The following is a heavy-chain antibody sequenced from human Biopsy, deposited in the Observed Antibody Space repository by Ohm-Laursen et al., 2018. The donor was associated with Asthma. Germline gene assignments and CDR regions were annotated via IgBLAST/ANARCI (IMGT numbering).Heavy chain of an antibody. D-gene: IGHD3-10*01. CDR1: GFTFSSFA. CDR2: ITRSAGRT. V-gene: IGHV3-23*01. Sequence: GSLRLSCSASGFTFSSFAMSWVRQAPGKGLEWVSAITRSAGRTDYADSVKGRFTISRDNSKNPLYLQMNSLRAEDTAVYYCAKDFGSREDYWGQGTLVTVSS. CDR3: AKDFGSREDY. J-gene: IGHJ4*02.